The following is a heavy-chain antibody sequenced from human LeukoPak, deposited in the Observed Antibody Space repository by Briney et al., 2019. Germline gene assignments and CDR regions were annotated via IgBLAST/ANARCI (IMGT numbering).Heavy chain of an antibody. CDR3: GRDLNLNFFDV. CDR2: ISHDGTVT. CDR1: GFTFTSYV. Sequence: GGSLRLSCAASGFTFTSYVMHWVRHAPGKGLMWDSRISHDGTVTSYADSVKGRFTISRDNAKNTLYLQMNGLRDEDTAVYYCGRDLNLNFFDVWGRGTLVTVSS. D-gene: IGHD3-9*01. J-gene: IGHJ2*01. V-gene: IGHV3-74*03.